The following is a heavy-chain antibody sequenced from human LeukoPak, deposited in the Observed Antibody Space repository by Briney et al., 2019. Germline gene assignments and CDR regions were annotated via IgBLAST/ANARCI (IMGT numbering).Heavy chain of an antibody. J-gene: IGHJ5*02. D-gene: IGHD5-12*01. CDR1: GYSLSSGYY. V-gene: IGHV4-38-2*02. CDR2: IYHSGST. Sequence: SETLSLTCTISGYSLSSGYYWGWIRQPPGKGLEWIGSIYHSGSTYYNPSLKSRVTISLDTSENQFSLKLSSVTAADTAVYYCARGGYSGYGVITPFDPWGQGTLVTVSS. CDR3: ARGGYSGYGVITPFDP.